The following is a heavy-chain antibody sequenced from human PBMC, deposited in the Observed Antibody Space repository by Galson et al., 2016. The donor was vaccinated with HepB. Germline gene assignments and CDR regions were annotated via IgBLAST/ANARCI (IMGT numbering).Heavy chain of an antibody. V-gene: IGHV1-2*02. CDR2: INPNSGDT. J-gene: IGHJ3*02. Sequence: SVKVSCKASGYTFTGYFVHWVRQAPGQGLEWLGWINPNSGDTNYAQKFQGSVTMTRDTSISTVYLDLSRLGSDDTAVYYCARDFYDSTGYRIRGPFDIWGQGTMVTVSS. D-gene: IGHD3-22*01. CDR3: ARDFYDSTGYRIRGPFDI. CDR1: GYTFTGYF.